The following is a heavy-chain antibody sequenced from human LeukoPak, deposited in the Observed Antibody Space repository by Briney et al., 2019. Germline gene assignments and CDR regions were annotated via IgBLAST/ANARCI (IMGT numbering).Heavy chain of an antibody. Sequence: GGSLRLSCAASGFTFSSYSMNWVRQAPGKGLEWVSSISSTSSTIYYADSVKGRFTISRDNAKNSLYLQMNSLRAEDTAVYYCARPLSSNSYPGFDYWGQGTLVTVSS. D-gene: IGHD6-13*01. CDR2: ISSTSSTI. V-gene: IGHV3-48*01. CDR3: ARPLSSNSYPGFDY. J-gene: IGHJ4*02. CDR1: GFTFSSYS.